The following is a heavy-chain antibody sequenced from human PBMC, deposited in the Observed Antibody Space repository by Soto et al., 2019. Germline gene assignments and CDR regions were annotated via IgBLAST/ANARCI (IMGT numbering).Heavy chain of an antibody. CDR1: GGSVTSGVFF. CDR2: ILDSGSS. Sequence: SETLSLTCTVSGGSVTSGVFFWIWFRHHPGKVLEWIGHILDSGSSYPSPSLKSRLTLSVDTSKNQFSLTLTSVLAADTAVYYCARGTRNISNRPLFDYCRQRLLVTFCS. D-gene: IGHD4-4*01. V-gene: IGHV4-31*02. CDR3: ARGTRNISNRPLFDY. J-gene: IGHJ4*02.